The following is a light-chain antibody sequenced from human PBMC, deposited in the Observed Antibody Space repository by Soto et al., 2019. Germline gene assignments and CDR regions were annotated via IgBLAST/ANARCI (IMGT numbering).Light chain of an antibody. Sequence: DIVMTQSPLSLRVTPGEPASISCRSSESLLHTNGSNYLDWYLQKPGQSPQLLIYFGSTRASGVPNRLSGRGSATEFSLIINALQPDDIGSYFCHQHQSYSTFGQGTKVDIK. J-gene: IGKJ1*01. CDR1: ESLLHTNGSNY. CDR2: FGS. CDR3: HQHQSYST. V-gene: IGKV2-28*01.